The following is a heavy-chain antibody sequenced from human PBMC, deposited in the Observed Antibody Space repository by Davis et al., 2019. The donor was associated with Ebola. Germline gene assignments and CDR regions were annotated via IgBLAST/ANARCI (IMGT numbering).Heavy chain of an antibody. D-gene: IGHD2-15*01. J-gene: IGHJ6*02. Sequence: GESLKISCAASGFTFSDYYMSWIRQAPGKGLEWVSYISSSGSTIYYADSVKGRFTISRDNAKNSLYLQMNSLRAEDTAVYYCARRLRYCSGGSCYRNHYYYGMDVWGQGTTVTVSS. CDR1: GFTFSDYY. V-gene: IGHV3-11*01. CDR2: ISSSGSTI. CDR3: ARRLRYCSGGSCYRNHYYYGMDV.